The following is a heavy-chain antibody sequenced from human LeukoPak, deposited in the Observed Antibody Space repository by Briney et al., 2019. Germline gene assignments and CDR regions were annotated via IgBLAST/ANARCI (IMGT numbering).Heavy chain of an antibody. Sequence: SETLSLTCSVSGDSIRRYHWSWIRQPPGKGLEWIGYIYYSGYTNYSPSLSSRVTILLDTSKSQPSLRLSSVTAADTAVYYCARELRYDNSDSGAFWGQGTVVTVSS. CDR3: ARELRYDNSDSGAF. V-gene: IGHV4-59*12. J-gene: IGHJ3*01. CDR2: IYYSGYT. CDR1: GDSIRRYH. D-gene: IGHD3-22*01.